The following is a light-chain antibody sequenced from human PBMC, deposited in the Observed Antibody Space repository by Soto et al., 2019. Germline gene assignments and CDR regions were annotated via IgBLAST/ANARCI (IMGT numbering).Light chain of an antibody. CDR2: KES. J-gene: IGKJ1*01. CDR1: QSISDW. CDR3: QQYNSYSRT. Sequence: DIQMTQSPSTLSASVGDRVTITCRASQSISDWLAWYQQKPGKAPKLLIYKESSLESGVPSRFSGSGSGTDFTLTISSLQPDDFATYYCQQYNSYSRTFGQGTTVEV. V-gene: IGKV1-5*03.